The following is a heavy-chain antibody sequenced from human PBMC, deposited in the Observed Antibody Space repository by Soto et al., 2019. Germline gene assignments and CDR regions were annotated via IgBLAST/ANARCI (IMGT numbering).Heavy chain of an antibody. CDR1: GGSISSGGYY. CDR3: ARDSTYADILSGSQGMDL. D-gene: IGHD3-9*01. CDR2: IYYSGST. V-gene: IGHV4-31*03. J-gene: IGHJ6*02. Sequence: QVQLQESGPGLVKPSQTLSLTCTVSGGSISSGGYYWSWIRQHPGKGLEWIGYIYYSGSTYYNPSLTSRVTKSLETSKNQFALKLSSVNAADTAVYYCARDSTYADILSGSQGMDLWGQGTTVTVSS.